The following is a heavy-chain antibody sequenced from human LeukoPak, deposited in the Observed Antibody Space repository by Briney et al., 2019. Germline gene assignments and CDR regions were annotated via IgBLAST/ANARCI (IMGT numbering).Heavy chain of an antibody. CDR3: AKGRSGSYLDAFDI. CDR2: ISGSGGST. D-gene: IGHD1-26*01. CDR1: GFTFSSYA. V-gene: IGHV3-23*01. J-gene: IGHJ3*02. Sequence: GGSLRLSCAASGFTFSSYAMSWVRQAPGKGLEWVSGISGSGGSTNYADSVRGRFTISRDNSENTLYLQMSSLRAEDTAVYYCAKGRSGSYLDAFDIWGQGTMVTVSS.